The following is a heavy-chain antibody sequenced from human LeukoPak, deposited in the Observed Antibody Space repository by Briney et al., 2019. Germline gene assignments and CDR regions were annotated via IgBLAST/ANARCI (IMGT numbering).Heavy chain of an antibody. CDR2: IWYDGSNK. Sequence: GGSLRLSCAASGFTFSSYGMHWVRQAPGKGLEWVAVIWYDGSNKYYADSVKGRFTISRDNSKNTLYLQMNSLRAEDTAVYYCARRSGINYYDSSGYYSDYWGQGTLVTVSS. CDR3: ARRSGINYYDSSGYYSDY. D-gene: IGHD3-22*01. CDR1: GFTFSSYG. V-gene: IGHV3-33*01. J-gene: IGHJ4*02.